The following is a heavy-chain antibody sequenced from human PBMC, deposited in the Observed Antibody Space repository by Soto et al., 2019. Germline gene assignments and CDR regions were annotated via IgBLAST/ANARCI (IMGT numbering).Heavy chain of an antibody. CDR1: GYTFTSYG. CDR2: ISAHNGNT. CDR3: AGRRHGDY. Sequence: QVHLVQSGAEVKKPGASVKVSCKASGYTFTSYGITWVRQAPGQGLEWMGWISAHNGNTDYAQKLQGRVIVTRDTSTSTAYMELRSLISDGAGVSYCAGRRHGDYWGQGALVTVSS. V-gene: IGHV1-18*01. J-gene: IGHJ4*02.